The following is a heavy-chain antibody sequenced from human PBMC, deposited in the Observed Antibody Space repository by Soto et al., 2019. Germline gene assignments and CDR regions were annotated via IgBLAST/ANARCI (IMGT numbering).Heavy chain of an antibody. Sequence: EVQLVETGGGLIQPGGSLRLSCAASGFTVSSNYMSWVRQAPGRGLEWVSVIYSGGSTYYADSVKGRFTISRYNSKNTLYLQMNSLRAEDTAVYYCARGGAGATRNYYYYYGMDVWGQGTTVTVSS. CDR2: IYSGGST. D-gene: IGHD1-26*01. CDR3: ARGGAGATRNYYYYYGMDV. V-gene: IGHV3-53*02. J-gene: IGHJ6*02. CDR1: GFTVSSNY.